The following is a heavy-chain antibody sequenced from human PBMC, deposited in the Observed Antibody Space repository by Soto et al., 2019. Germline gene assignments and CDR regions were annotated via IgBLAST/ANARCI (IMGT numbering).Heavy chain of an antibody. CDR2: IKQDGGEK. V-gene: IGHV3-7*03. J-gene: IGHJ6*04. CDR1: GFTFSMYW. Sequence: EVQLVESGGGSVQPGESLRLSCVASGFTFSMYWMSWVRQGPGKGLEWVARIKQDGGEKYYVDSVKGRFTVSRDNAKNSLYLQFLCLSADDAARYCCVSNQLMLQADGFFYGVDVWGKGTTVTV. CDR3: VSNQLMLQADGFFYGVDV. D-gene: IGHD2-15*01.